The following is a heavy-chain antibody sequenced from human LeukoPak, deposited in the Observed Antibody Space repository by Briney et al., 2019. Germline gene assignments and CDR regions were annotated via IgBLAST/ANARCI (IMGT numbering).Heavy chain of an antibody. V-gene: IGHV4-34*01. CDR3: ARRPLGYCSSTSCPTPYYFDY. J-gene: IGHJ4*02. D-gene: IGHD2-2*01. Sequence: PSETLSLTCAVYGGSFSGYYWSWIRQPPGKGLEWIGEINHSGSTNYNPSLKSRVTISVDTSKNQFSLKLSSVTAADTAVYYCARRPLGYCSSTSCPTPYYFDYWGQGTLVTVSP. CDR1: GGSFSGYY. CDR2: INHSGST.